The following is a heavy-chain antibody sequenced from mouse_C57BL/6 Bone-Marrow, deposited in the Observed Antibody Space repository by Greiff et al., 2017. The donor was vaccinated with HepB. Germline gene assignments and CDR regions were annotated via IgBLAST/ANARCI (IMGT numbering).Heavy chain of an antibody. CDR3: AKKGYDYDGYSMDY. Sequence: QVQLKESGPGLVQPSQSLSITCTVSGFSLTSYGVHWVRQSPGKGLEWLGVIWRGGSTDYNAAFMSRLSITTDNSKSQVFFKMNSLQADDTAIYYCAKKGYDYDGYSMDYWGQGTSVTVSS. CDR2: IWRGGST. D-gene: IGHD2-4*01. CDR1: GFSLTSYG. J-gene: IGHJ4*01. V-gene: IGHV2-5*01.